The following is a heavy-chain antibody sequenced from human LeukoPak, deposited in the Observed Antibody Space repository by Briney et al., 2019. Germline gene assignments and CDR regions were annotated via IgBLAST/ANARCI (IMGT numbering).Heavy chain of an antibody. V-gene: IGHV3-23*01. Sequence: GGSLRLSCAASGFTFSSYALSWVRQAPGKGLEWVSAVDGSGGYTYYADSVKGRFTISRDNSKNTLYLEMNGLRAEDTAIYYCAKESGPRGVQSAALYWGQGTLVTVSS. CDR1: GFTFSSYA. J-gene: IGHJ4*02. CDR2: VDGSGGYT. CDR3: AKESGPRGVQSAALY. D-gene: IGHD3-10*01.